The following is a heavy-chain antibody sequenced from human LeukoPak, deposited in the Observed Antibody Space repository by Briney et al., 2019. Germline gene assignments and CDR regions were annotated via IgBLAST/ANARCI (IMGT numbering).Heavy chain of an antibody. Sequence: ASVKVSCKASGYTFTGYYIQWVRQAPGQGLEWMGWINPNSGGTNYAQKFQGRVIMTTDTSINTAYMELSRLRSDDTAVYYCARDVSYYFDYWGQGTLVTVSS. CDR2: INPNSGGT. V-gene: IGHV1-2*02. CDR1: GYTFTGYY. J-gene: IGHJ4*02. CDR3: ARDVSYYFDY.